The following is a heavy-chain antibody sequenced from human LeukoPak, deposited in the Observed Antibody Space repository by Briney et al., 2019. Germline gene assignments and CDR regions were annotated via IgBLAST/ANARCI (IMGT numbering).Heavy chain of an antibody. CDR3: ARDTYYYDSSGYSQIDY. CDR2: IIPILGIA. V-gene: IGHV1-69*04. CDR1: GGTFSSYA. J-gene: IGHJ4*02. D-gene: IGHD3-22*01. Sequence: SVKVSCKASGGTFSSYAISWVRQAPGQGLEWMGRIIPILGIANYAQKFQGRVTITADKSTSTAYMELSSLRSEDTAVYYCARDTYYYDSSGYSQIDYWGQGTLVTVSS.